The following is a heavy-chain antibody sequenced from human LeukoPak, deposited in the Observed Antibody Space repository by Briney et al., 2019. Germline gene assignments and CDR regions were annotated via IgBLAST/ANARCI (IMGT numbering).Heavy chain of an antibody. J-gene: IGHJ4*02. D-gene: IGHD2-15*01. CDR2: IWYDGSNK. CDR1: GFIFSSSG. Sequence: GGSLRLSCAASGFIFSSSGMHWVRQTPGKGLEWVGIIWYDGSNKYYADSVKGRFTISRDNAKNTVYLQMNSLRVEDTAVYYCARDQGASGGWPAVGRMGYFDYWGQGTLVTVSS. V-gene: IGHV3-33*01. CDR3: ARDQGASGGWPAVGRMGYFDY.